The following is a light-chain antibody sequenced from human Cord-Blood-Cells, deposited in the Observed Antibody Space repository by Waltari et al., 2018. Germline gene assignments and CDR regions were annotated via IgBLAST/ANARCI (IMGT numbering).Light chain of an antibody. V-gene: IGKV3-20*01. Sequence: EIVLTQSPGNLSLSPGKRATLSCRASQSVSSSYLACDQQTPGQAPRLLIYGASSRATGIPDRFSGSGSGTDFTLTISRLEPEDFAVYYCQQYGSSPQTFGQGTKVEIK. CDR2: GAS. CDR1: QSVSSSY. CDR3: QQYGSSPQT. J-gene: IGKJ1*01.